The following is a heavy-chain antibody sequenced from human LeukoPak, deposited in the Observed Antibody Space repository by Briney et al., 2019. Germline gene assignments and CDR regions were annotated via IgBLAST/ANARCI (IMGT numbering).Heavy chain of an antibody. J-gene: IGHJ6*02. CDR1: GYTFPRYY. Sequence: SVKVSCKASGYTFPRYYMHWVRQAPGQGLEWMGRIIPILGIPNYAEKFQGRVTINEDKSTSTADMMLSSLRSEDTAVYYCARADYYDSSGYYFDYYGMDVWGQGTTVTVSS. V-gene: IGHV1-69*02. CDR2: IIPILGIP. CDR3: ARADYYDSSGYYFDYYGMDV. D-gene: IGHD3-22*01.